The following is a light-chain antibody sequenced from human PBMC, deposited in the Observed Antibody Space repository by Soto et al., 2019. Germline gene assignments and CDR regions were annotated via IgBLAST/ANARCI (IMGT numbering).Light chain of an antibody. V-gene: IGKV3-15*01. CDR3: QQYSQPPALT. Sequence: EIVMTQSPVTLSVSAGERATLSCRASQNVLTNVAWYQQKPGQAPRLLMYSASTRATGIPDRFSGSGSGTEFTLTISSLQSEDFAVYYCQQYSQPPALTFGGGTKVEIK. J-gene: IGKJ4*01. CDR2: SAS. CDR1: QNVLTN.